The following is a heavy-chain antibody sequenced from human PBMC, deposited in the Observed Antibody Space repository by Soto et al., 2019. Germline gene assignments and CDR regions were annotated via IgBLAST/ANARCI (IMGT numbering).Heavy chain of an antibody. V-gene: IGHV1-69*13. CDR2: IIPIFGTA. CDR3: ARAPKLELPLDY. CDR1: GSTFSSYA. D-gene: IGHD1-7*01. J-gene: IGHJ4*02. Sequence: SVKVSCKASGSTFSSYAISWVRQAPGQGLEWMGGIIPIFGTANYAQKFQGRVTITADESTSTAYMELSSLRSEDTAVYYCARAPKLELPLDYWGQGTLVTVSS.